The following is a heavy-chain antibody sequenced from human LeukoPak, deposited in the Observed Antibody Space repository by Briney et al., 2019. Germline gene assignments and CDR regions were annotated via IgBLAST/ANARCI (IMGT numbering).Heavy chain of an antibody. Sequence: GGSLRLSCAASGFTFSGSAMHWVRQASGKGLEWVGRIRSKANSYATAYAASVKGRFTISRDDSKNTAYPQMNSLKTEDTAVYYCTRLVTAPDPWGQGTLVTVSS. CDR2: IRSKANSYAT. J-gene: IGHJ5*02. D-gene: IGHD2-21*02. CDR3: TRLVTAPDP. CDR1: GFTFSGSA. V-gene: IGHV3-73*01.